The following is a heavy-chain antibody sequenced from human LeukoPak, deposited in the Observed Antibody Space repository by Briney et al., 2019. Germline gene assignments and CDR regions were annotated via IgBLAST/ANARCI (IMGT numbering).Heavy chain of an antibody. J-gene: IGHJ4*02. CDR3: AKDQGDLGYCTNGVCYYDY. Sequence: GGSLRLSCAASGFTFSSYAMHWVRQAPGKGLEWVAVISYDGSNKYYADSVKGRFTISRDNSKNTLYLQMNSLRAEDTAVYYCAKDQGDLGYCTNGVCYYDYWGQGTLVTVSS. CDR1: GFTFSSYA. D-gene: IGHD2-8*01. V-gene: IGHV3-30-3*01. CDR2: ISYDGSNK.